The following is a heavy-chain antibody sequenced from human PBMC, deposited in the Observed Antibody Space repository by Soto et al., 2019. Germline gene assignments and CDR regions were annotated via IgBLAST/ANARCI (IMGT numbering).Heavy chain of an antibody. D-gene: IGHD1-20*01. CDR2: IYYSGST. CDR1: GYSISSSNW. CDR3: ARIRRDQNNGFDY. V-gene: IGHV4-28*01. Sequence: SETLSLTCAVSGYSISSSNWWGWIRQPPGKGLEWIGYIYYSGSTYYNPSLKSRVTMSVATSEKQFSLKLSSVTAVDTAVYYCARIRRDQNNGFDYWGQGTLVTVSS. J-gene: IGHJ4*02.